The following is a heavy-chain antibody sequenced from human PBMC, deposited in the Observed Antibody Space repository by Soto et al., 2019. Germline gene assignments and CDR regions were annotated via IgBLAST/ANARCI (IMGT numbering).Heavy chain of an antibody. CDR3: VRYCSGGSCAN. V-gene: IGHV4-34*01. D-gene: IGHD2-15*01. Sequence: SETLSLTCAVYGGSFSGYYWSWIRQPPGKGLEWIGEINHSGSTNHNPSLESRVTISVDTSKNQFSLKLSSVTAADTAVYYCVRYCSGGSCANWGQGTLVTVSS. J-gene: IGHJ4*02. CDR2: INHSGST. CDR1: GGSFSGYY.